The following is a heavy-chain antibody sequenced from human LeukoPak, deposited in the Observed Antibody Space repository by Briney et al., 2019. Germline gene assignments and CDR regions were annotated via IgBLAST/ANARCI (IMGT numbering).Heavy chain of an antibody. V-gene: IGHV1-2*02. D-gene: IGHD5-12*01. CDR1: GYTFTRYY. CDR3: ARWPDITATAS. J-gene: IGHJ4*02. CDR2: INTNSGGT. Sequence: ASVTVSCTPSGYTFTRYYIHWVRQAPGQGLEWMGWINTNSGGTNYAQKFQGRVTMTRDTSISTAYMELSRLRSDDTAVYYCARWPDITATASWGQGTLVTVSS.